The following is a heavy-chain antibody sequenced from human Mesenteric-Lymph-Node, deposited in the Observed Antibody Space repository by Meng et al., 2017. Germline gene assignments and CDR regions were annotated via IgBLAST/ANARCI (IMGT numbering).Heavy chain of an antibody. CDR3: ARDDTYGSLDY. V-gene: IGHV7-4-1*01. CDR2: INTNTGNP. J-gene: IGHJ4*02. Sequence: HVQLVQSGSELKKPGASVRVSCKASGDTFTRYSTNWFRQAPGQGLEWMGWINTNTGNPTSAQGFTGRFLFSLDTSVSTAYLHILNLKAEDTAMYYCARDDTYGSLDYWGQGTLVTVSS. D-gene: IGHD3-10*01. CDR1: GDTFTRYS.